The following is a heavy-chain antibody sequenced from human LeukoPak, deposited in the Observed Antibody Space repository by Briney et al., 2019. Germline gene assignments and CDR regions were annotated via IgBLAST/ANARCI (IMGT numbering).Heavy chain of an antibody. V-gene: IGHV1-2*06. CDR2: INPNSGGT. Sequence: ASVKVSCKASGYTFTDYFIHWVRQAPGQGLEWMGRINPNSGGTDDAQNFQGRVTMTRDTSISSAYMELSRLRSDDTAVYYCARDLPSISNWELDYWGQGTLVTVSS. CDR3: ARDLPSISNWELDY. D-gene: IGHD7-27*01. J-gene: IGHJ4*02. CDR1: GYTFTDYF.